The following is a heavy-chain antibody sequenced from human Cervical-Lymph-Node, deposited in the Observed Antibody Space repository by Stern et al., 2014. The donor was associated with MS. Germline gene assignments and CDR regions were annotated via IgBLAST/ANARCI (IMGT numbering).Heavy chain of an antibody. CDR2: IHDSGST. Sequence: QVQLVESGPGLVKPSQTLSLTCTVSGGSISSSGYYWSWIRQPADKGLEWIGRIHDSGSTYYNPSLESRVTISIDTAKNQLSLELTSVTAADTAVYYCATTRWDLFTWNWFDPWGQGTLVTVSS. V-gene: IGHV4-61*02. D-gene: IGHD1-26*01. CDR1: GGSISSSGYY. J-gene: IGHJ5*02. CDR3: ATTRWDLFTWNWFDP.